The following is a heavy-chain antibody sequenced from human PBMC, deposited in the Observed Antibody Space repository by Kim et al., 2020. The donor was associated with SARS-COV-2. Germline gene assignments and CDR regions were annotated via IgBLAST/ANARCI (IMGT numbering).Heavy chain of an antibody. V-gene: IGHV6-1*01. D-gene: IGHD6-13*01. CDR3: ARDLGQSSSWSFDY. Sequence: AASGKSRITINPDTSKNQFSLQLNSVTPEDTAVYYCARDLGQSSSWSFDYWGQGSLVTVSS. J-gene: IGHJ4*02.